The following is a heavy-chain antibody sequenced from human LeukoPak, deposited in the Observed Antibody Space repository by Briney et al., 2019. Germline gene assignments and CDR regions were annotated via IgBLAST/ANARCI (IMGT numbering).Heavy chain of an antibody. CDR3: ARGSGKYSSSSFDY. D-gene: IGHD6-6*01. Sequence: GGSLRLSCAASGFTFSDYAIYWVRQAPGKGLEWVAAISYDGSNRYYADSVKGRFTISRDNSKNTLYLQMNSLRAEDTAVYYCARGSGKYSSSSFDYWGQGTLVTVSS. CDR1: GFTFSDYA. J-gene: IGHJ4*02. V-gene: IGHV3-30*01. CDR2: ISYDGSNR.